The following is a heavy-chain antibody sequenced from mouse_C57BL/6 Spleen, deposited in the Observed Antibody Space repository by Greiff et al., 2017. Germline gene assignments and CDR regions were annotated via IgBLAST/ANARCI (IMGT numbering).Heavy chain of an antibody. Sequence: EVQGVESGGGLVQPKGSLKLSCAASGFSFNTYAMNWVRQAPGKGLEWVARIRSKSNNYATYYADSVKDRFTISRDDSESMLYLQMNNLKTEDTAMYYCVRHGWDEDYFDYWGQGTTLTVSS. CDR1: GFSFNTYA. V-gene: IGHV10-1*01. CDR2: IRSKSNNYAT. D-gene: IGHD4-1*01. J-gene: IGHJ2*01. CDR3: VRHGWDEDYFDY.